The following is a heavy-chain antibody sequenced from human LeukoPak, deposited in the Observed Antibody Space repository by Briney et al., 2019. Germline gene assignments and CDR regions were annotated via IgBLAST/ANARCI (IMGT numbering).Heavy chain of an antibody. CDR2: IYYRGST. CDR1: GASISSHY. Sequence: SETLSLTCSVSGASISSHYWSWIRQPPGKGLEWVGSIYYRGSTYYNPSLKSRVTISVDTPKNQFSLKLSSVTAADTAVYYCARSLDYWGQGTLVTVSS. V-gene: IGHV4-39*01. J-gene: IGHJ4*02. CDR3: ARSLDY.